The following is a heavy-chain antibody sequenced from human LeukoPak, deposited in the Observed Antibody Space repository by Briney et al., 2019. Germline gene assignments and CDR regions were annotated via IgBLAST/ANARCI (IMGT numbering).Heavy chain of an antibody. J-gene: IGHJ5*02. D-gene: IGHD3-10*01. Sequence: SETLSLTCTVSGYSISSGFYWGWIRQPPGKGLEWIGNVYHGGSSYYNPSLKSRVTISVDTSKSQFSLKLSSVTAADTAIYYCARGGYYGSGNDFRFDPWGQGTLVTVSS. CDR2: VYHGGSS. CDR1: GYSISSGFY. CDR3: ARGGYYGSGNDFRFDP. V-gene: IGHV4-38-2*02.